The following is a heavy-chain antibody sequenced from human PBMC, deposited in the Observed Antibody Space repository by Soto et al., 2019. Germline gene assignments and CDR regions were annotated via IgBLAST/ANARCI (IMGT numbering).Heavy chain of an antibody. CDR3: TKGPNWNYYYYGVDV. CDR1: GDSVSNYY. D-gene: IGHD1-20*01. CDR2: VYSSGAT. J-gene: IGHJ6*02. Sequence: SETLSLTCTVSGDSVSNYYWSWIRQPAGRGLEWIGRVYSSGATNYNPSLNGRVTMSVDTSRNQFSLRLSSVTAADAAIYYCTKGPNWNYYYYGVDVWGQGTAVTVS. V-gene: IGHV4-4*07.